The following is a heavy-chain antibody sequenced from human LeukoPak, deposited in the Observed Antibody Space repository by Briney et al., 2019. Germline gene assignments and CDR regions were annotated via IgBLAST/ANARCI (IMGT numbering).Heavy chain of an antibody. CDR3: ARGLHYDSGGYFAAF. D-gene: IGHD3-22*01. V-gene: IGHV5-51*01. CDR2: VYPGDSDT. CDR1: GYSFTRYW. J-gene: IGHJ4*01. Sequence: GESLKISCKASGYSFTRYWIGWVRQKPGKGLEWVGIVYPGDSDTIYSPSFQGQATISADRSITTASLELYRLKASDTATYFDARGLHYDSGGYFAAFWGRGTLVTVSS.